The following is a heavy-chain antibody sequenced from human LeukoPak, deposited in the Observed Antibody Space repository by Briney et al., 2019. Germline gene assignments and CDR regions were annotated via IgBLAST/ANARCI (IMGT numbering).Heavy chain of an antibody. V-gene: IGHV4-4*09. CDR1: GDSINDHY. CDR2: IYSSVST. CDR3: ARQRCSVGSCYRADQLYFIHV. D-gene: IGHD2-15*01. J-gene: IGHJ6*03. Sequence: SETLSLTCTVSGDSINDHYWSWVRQPPGEGLEWIAYIYSSVSTNYNPSLKRRVTISIDTSKSQFSLKLTSVTAADAGVYYCARQRCSVGSCYRADQLYFIHVWGKGTTVTVSS.